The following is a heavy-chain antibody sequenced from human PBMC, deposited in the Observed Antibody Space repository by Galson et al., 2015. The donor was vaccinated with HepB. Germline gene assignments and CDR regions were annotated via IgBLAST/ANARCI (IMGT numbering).Heavy chain of an antibody. CDR1: GYTFTNYG. V-gene: IGHV1-18*01. CDR3: ANFGGWNYRDHVAEYFHH. CDR2: ITPYNGNT. Sequence: VKVSCKASGYTFTNYGTIWVRQAPGQGLEWMGWITPYNGNTKYAQKLQGRVTMTTDTSTSTAYMELRSLTSDDTAMYYRANFGGWNYRDHVAEYFHHWGQGTLVTVSS. D-gene: IGHD1-7*01. J-gene: IGHJ1*01.